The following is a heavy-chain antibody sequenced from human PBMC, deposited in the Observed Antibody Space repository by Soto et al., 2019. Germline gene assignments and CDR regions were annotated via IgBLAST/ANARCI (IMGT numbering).Heavy chain of an antibody. V-gene: IGHV4-30-4*01. CDR3: ARDRGGEYSGYDTTWFDY. J-gene: IGHJ4*02. D-gene: IGHD5-12*01. CDR2: IYYRGST. Sequence: QVQLQESGPGLVKPSQTLSLTCTVSGGSISSGDYYWSWIRQPPGKGLEWIGYIYYRGSTYYNPSLKSRVTISVDPSKNQFSLKLSSVTAADTAVYYCARDRGGEYSGYDTTWFDYWGQGTLVTVSS. CDR1: GGSISSGDYY.